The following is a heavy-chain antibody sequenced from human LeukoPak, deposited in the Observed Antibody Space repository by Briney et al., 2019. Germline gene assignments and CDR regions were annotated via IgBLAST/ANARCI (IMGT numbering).Heavy chain of an antibody. J-gene: IGHJ4*02. Sequence: GGSLRLSCAASGFIFDDYTMHWVRQAPGKNLEWVSLITWDGSSTDYSDSVKGRLTISRDNNKNSLFLQMNGLRTEDSAFYYCATGSTSSYYHFDYWGRGTLVTVSS. V-gene: IGHV3-43*01. CDR1: GFIFDDYT. CDR2: ITWDGSST. CDR3: ATGSTSSYYHFDY. D-gene: IGHD1-26*01.